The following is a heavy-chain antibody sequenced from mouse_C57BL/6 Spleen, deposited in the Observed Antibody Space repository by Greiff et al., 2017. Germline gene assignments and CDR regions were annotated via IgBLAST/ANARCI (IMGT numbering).Heavy chain of an antibody. D-gene: IGHD1-2*01. CDR3: AGGGRLEYARDY. V-gene: IGHV1-5*01. CDR2: IYPGNSDT. Sequence: VQLQQSGTVLARPGASVKMSCKTSGYAFTSYWMHWVKQRPGQGLEWIGAIYPGNSDTSYNQKFKGKAKLTAVTSASTAYMELSSLTNEDAAVCYCAGGGRLEYARDYWGQGTSVTVSS. J-gene: IGHJ4*01. CDR1: GYAFTSYW.